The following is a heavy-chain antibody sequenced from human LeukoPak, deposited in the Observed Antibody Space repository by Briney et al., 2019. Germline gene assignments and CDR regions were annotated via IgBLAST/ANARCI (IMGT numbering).Heavy chain of an antibody. J-gene: IGHJ6*02. D-gene: IGHD6-19*01. CDR2: ISWNSGSI. Sequence: GRSLRLSCAASGFTFDDYAMHWVRQAPGKGLEWVSGISWNSGSIGYADSVKGRFTISRDNAKNSLYLQMNGLRPEDTALYYCAKDRIAVTGPLAMDVWGQGTTVIVSS. CDR1: GFTFDDYA. V-gene: IGHV3-9*01. CDR3: AKDRIAVTGPLAMDV.